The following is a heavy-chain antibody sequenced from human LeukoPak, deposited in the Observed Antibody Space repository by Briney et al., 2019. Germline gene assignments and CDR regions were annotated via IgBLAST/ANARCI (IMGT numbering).Heavy chain of an antibody. J-gene: IGHJ4*02. D-gene: IGHD2-15*01. CDR3: ARSGGVGLFEY. CDR2: ISYDGSNK. Sequence: GGSLRLSCAASGFTFSSYAMHWVRQAPGKGLEWVAVISYDGSNKYYADSVKGRFTISRDNSKNTLYLQMNSLRAEDTAVYYCARSGGVGLFEYWGQGTLVTVSS. V-gene: IGHV3-30-3*01. CDR1: GFTFSSYA.